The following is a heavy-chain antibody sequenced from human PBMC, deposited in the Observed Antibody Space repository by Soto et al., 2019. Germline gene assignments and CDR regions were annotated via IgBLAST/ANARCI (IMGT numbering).Heavy chain of an antibody. D-gene: IGHD3-22*01. J-gene: IGHJ4*02. Sequence: QVQLVQSGAEVKKPGASVKVSCKASGYTFTSDYIHWLRQAPGQGLEWMGIIDASRGSTTYAQKFQGRVTITRDPSTSTVSMELSRLRSEDTAVFYCARSLFYSDAAVFFDYWGQGTLVTVSS. CDR1: GYTFTSDY. CDR2: IDASRGST. V-gene: IGHV1-46*01. CDR3: ARSLFYSDAAVFFDY.